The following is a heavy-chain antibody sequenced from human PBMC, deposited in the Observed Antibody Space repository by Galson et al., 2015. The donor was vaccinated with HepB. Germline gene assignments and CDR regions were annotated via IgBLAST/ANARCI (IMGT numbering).Heavy chain of an antibody. CDR3: ARRVVVVPAAIRGDAFDI. CDR1: GYSFTSYW. V-gene: IGHV5-51*01. Sequence: QSGAEVKKPGESLKISCKGSGYSFTSYWIGWVRQMPGKGLEWMGIIYPGDSDTRYSPSFQGQVTISADKSISTAYLQWSSLKASDTAMYYCARRVVVVPAAIRGDAFDIWGQGTMVTVSS. J-gene: IGHJ3*02. CDR2: IYPGDSDT. D-gene: IGHD2-2*02.